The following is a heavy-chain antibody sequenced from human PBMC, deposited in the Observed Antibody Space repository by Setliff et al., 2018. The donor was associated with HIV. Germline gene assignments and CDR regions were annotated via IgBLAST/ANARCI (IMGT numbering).Heavy chain of an antibody. CDR3: ARHWGRDLGHSFET. CDR1: GSAFADFA. V-gene: IGHV3-20*04. D-gene: IGHD3-16*01. J-gene: IGHJ3*02. Sequence: GESLKISCATSGSAFADFAMTWVRQRPGKGPEWVSYINWNGGITGYLDSVKGRFTISRDNVERSLFLEMNSLRTEDTAFYYCARHWGRDLGHSFETWGQGTMVT. CDR2: INWNGGIT.